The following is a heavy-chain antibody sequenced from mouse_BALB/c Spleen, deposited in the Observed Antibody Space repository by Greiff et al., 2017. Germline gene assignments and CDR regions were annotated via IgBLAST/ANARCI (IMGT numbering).Heavy chain of an antibody. CDR1: GYTFTDYN. V-gene: IGHV1S29*02. Sequence: VQLQQPGAELVKPGASVKISCKASGYTFTDYNMHWVKQSHGKSLEWIGYIYPYNGGTGYNQKFKSKATLTVDNSSSTAYMELRSLTSEDSAVYYCARIRWDDYDVMDYWGQGTSVTVSS. CDR2: IYPYNGGT. D-gene: IGHD1-1*02. CDR3: ARIRWDDYDVMDY. J-gene: IGHJ4*01.